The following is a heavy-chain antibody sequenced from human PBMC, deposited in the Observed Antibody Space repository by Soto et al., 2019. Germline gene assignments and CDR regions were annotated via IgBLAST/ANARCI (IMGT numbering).Heavy chain of an antibody. D-gene: IGHD5-18*01. CDR2: ISGSGDIP. Sequence: EVQLLDSGGGLVQPGGSLRLSCAASGFTFSSYAMSWVRQAPGKGLEWVSGISGSGDIPYYADSVKGRFTISRDNSKTTLFLQMDSLRAEDTAVYYCAKDPICSVDGYAWGQGTLVTVSS. V-gene: IGHV3-23*01. J-gene: IGHJ5*02. CDR3: AKDPICSVDGYA. CDR1: GFTFSSYA.